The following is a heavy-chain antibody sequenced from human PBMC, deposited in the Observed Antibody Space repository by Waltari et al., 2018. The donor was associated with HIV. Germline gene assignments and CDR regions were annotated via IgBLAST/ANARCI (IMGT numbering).Heavy chain of an antibody. CDR1: GGSISSSNW. Sequence: QVQLQESGPGLVKPSGTLSLTCAVSGGSISSSNWWSWVRQPPGKGLGWIGEIYHSGSTNYNPSRKSRVTISVDKSKSQFSLNLSSVTAADTAVYYCASFISQIYCSGGSCYSLEYFQHWGQGTLVTVSS. V-gene: IGHV4-4*02. D-gene: IGHD2-15*01. CDR3: ASFISQIYCSGGSCYSLEYFQH. J-gene: IGHJ1*01. CDR2: IYHSGST.